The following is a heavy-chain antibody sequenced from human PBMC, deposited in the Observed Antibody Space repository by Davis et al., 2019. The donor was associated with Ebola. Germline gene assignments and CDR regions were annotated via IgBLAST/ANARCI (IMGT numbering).Heavy chain of an antibody. Sequence: PGGSLRLSCAASGFTFSSNSMNWVRQAPGKGLEWVSFISSSSNYIYYADSVKGRFTVSRDNAKNSLYLQMNSLRAEDTAIYYCAKDTPNIWFDVWGQGTMVAVSS. CDR1: GFTFSSNS. V-gene: IGHV3-21*04. CDR3: AKDTPNIWFDV. J-gene: IGHJ3*01. CDR2: ISSSSNYI. D-gene: IGHD2-15*01.